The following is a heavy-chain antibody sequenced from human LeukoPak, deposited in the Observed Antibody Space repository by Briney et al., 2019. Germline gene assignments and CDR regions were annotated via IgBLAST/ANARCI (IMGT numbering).Heavy chain of an antibody. V-gene: IGHV3-30*04. CDR2: ISYDGSNK. CDR3: ARDGGTIMITFGGVIGAFDI. Sequence: GRSLRLSCAASVFTFSSYAMHWVRQAPGKGLECLAVISYDGSNKYYADSVKGRFTISRDNSKNTLYLQMNSLRAEDTAVYYCARDGGTIMITFGGVIGAFDIWGQGTMVTVSS. J-gene: IGHJ3*02. D-gene: IGHD3-16*01. CDR1: VFTFSSYA.